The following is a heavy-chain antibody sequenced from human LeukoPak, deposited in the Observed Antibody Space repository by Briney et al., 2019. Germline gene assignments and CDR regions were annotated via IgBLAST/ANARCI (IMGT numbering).Heavy chain of an antibody. D-gene: IGHD4-17*01. Sequence: PSETLSLICTVSGGSISSYYWSWIRQPAGKGLEWIGRIYTSGSTNYNPSLKSRVTMSVDTSKNQFSLKLSSVTAADTAVYYCARDRAYGDETGWFDPWGQGTLVTVSS. V-gene: IGHV4-4*07. CDR3: ARDRAYGDETGWFDP. CDR1: GGSISSYY. J-gene: IGHJ5*02. CDR2: IYTSGST.